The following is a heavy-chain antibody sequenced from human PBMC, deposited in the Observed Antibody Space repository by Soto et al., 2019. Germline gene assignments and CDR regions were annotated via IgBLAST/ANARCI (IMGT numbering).Heavy chain of an antibody. CDR2: ISRSGSPI. V-gene: IGHV3-11*01. Sequence: LRLSCTASGFTSWDYHMSWIRQAPGKGLEWVSYISRSGSPIYYADSVKGRFTISRDNAENSLYLQMNSLRAEDTAVYYCVREGRSSTSCNTGCAFDIWGQGTMVTVSS. CDR1: GFTSWDYH. CDR3: VREGRSSTSCNTGCAFDI. D-gene: IGHD2-2*02. J-gene: IGHJ3*02.